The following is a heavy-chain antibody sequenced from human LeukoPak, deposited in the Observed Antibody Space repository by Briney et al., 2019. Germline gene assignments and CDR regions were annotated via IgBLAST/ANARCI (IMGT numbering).Heavy chain of an antibody. CDR3: AKGSHGYSSSSADY. Sequence: GGSLRLSCAASGFAFSSYGIHWVRHAPGKGLEWVAVISHDGSNKDYSDSVKGRFTISRDNSKNTLYLQMNSLRVDDTAVYSCAKGSHGYSSSSADYWGQGTLVTVSS. CDR2: ISHDGSNK. J-gene: IGHJ4*02. D-gene: IGHD6-6*01. CDR1: GFAFSSYG. V-gene: IGHV3-30*18.